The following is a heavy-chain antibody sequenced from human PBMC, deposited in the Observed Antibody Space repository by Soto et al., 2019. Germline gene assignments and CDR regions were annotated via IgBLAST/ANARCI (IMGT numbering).Heavy chain of an antibody. D-gene: IGHD3-22*01. V-gene: IGHV3-21*01. Sequence: EVQLVESVGGLVKPGGSLRLSCAASGFTFSSYSMNWVRQAPGKGLEWVSSISSSSSFIYYADSLKGRFTISRDNAKNSLYLQMNSLRAEDTDVYYCARNPYYYDTSGYYYWGQGTLVNVSS. CDR2: ISSSSSFI. CDR1: GFTFSSYS. CDR3: ARNPYYYDTSGYYY. J-gene: IGHJ4*02.